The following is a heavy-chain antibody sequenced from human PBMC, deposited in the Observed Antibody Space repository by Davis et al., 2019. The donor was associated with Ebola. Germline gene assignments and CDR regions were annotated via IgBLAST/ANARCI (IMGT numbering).Heavy chain of an antibody. CDR3: ARHSINMIVLPDY. J-gene: IGHJ4*02. CDR2: IGPADSYT. Sequence: PLITSTHSRTRFSTHSIGYVLLIPVEHLALLGRIGPADSYTNYSPSLQGHVTISADKSISTAYLQWSSLKASDTAMYYCARHSINMIVLPDYWGQGTRVTASS. D-gene: IGHD3-22*01. CDR1: RTRFSTHS. V-gene: IGHV5-10-1*01.